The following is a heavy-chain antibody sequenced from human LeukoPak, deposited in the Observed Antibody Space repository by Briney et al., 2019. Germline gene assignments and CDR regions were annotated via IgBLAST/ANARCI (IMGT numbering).Heavy chain of an antibody. CDR2: ISHDGSNK. CDR3: ARSAYYYDSRGYHNYFYYGLDV. Sequence: SLCLSCAASGFTFSSYGMHWVRQAPGKGLEWVAVISHDGSNKYYADSVKGRFTISRDNPKNTLYLQMTSLRAEDTAVYYCARSAYYYDSRGYHNYFYYGLDVWGQGTTVTVSS. D-gene: IGHD3-22*01. J-gene: IGHJ6*02. V-gene: IGHV3-30*03. CDR1: GFTFSSYG.